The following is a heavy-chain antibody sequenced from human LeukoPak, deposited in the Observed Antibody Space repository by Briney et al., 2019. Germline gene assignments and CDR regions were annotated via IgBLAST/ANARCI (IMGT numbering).Heavy chain of an antibody. J-gene: IGHJ4*02. CDR1: GGSFSGYY. CDR3: ARRLVVGYYDFWSGYVDY. CDR2: INHSGST. D-gene: IGHD3-3*01. V-gene: IGHV4-34*01. Sequence: ETLSLTCAVYGGSFSGYYWSWIRQPPGKGLEWIGEINHSGSTNYNPSLKSRVTISVDTSKNQFSLKLSSVTAADTAVYYCARRLVVGYYDFWSGYVDYWGQGTLVTVSS.